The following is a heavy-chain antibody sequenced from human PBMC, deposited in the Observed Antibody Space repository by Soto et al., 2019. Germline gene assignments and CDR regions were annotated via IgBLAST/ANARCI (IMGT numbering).Heavy chain of an antibody. V-gene: IGHV3-23*01. CDR2: ISGSGDGT. D-gene: IGHD2-8*01. Sequence: PWGSLRLSCAISGFSVSSHAMSWVRQAPGKGLEWVSSISGSGDGTYYGDSVKGRFTISRDSSSRTLYLQMNNLRGEDTAVYFCTKSRRGILMVYGFGGMDVWGQGTTVTVSS. CDR1: GFSVSSHA. J-gene: IGHJ6*02. CDR3: TKSRRGILMVYGFGGMDV.